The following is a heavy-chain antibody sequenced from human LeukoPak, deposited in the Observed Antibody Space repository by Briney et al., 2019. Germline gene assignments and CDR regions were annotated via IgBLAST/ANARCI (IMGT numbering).Heavy chain of an antibody. CDR1: GYTFTGYY. CDR3: AREISLAGIAGVYNWFDP. J-gene: IGHJ5*02. Sequence: GASVKVSCKASGYTFTGYYMHWVRQAPGQGLEWMGWINPNSGGTNYAQKFQGRVTMTRDTSISTAYMELSRLRPDDTAVYYCAREISLAGIAGVYNWFDPWGQGTLVTVSS. V-gene: IGHV1-2*02. D-gene: IGHD6-13*01. CDR2: INPNSGGT.